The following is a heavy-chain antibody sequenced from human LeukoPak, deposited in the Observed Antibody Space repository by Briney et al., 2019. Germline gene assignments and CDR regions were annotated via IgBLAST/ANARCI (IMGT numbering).Heavy chain of an antibody. Sequence: GGSLRLSCAASGFTFSDYYMNWIRQAPRKGLEWVSYISNSGAHTDYADSVKGRFTISRDNAKNSLYLEMNSLSAEDTAVYYCGRPDYWGQGTLVTVSP. CDR2: ISNSGAHT. CDR1: GFTFSDYY. V-gene: IGHV3-11*03. CDR3: GRPDY. J-gene: IGHJ4*02.